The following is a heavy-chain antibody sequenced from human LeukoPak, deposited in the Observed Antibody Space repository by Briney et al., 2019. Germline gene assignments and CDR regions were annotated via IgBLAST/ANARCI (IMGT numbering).Heavy chain of an antibody. CDR1: GFTFSSYS. V-gene: IGHV3-48*04. CDR2: ISSSSSTI. D-gene: IGHD2-2*01. Sequence: GGSLRLSCAASGFTFSSYSMNWVRQAPGKGLEWVSYISSSSSTIYYADSVKGRFTISRDNAKNSLYLQMNSLRAEDTAVYYCARSTQRIVVVPAGPNYYYYYVDVWGKGTTVTVSS. CDR3: ARSTQRIVVVPAGPNYYYYYVDV. J-gene: IGHJ6*03.